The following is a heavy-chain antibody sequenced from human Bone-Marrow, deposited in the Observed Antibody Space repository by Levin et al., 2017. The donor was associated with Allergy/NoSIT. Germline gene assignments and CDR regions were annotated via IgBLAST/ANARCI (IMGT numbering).Heavy chain of an antibody. D-gene: IGHD1-26*01. Sequence: ASVKVSCKASGGTFGTYAIGWVRQAPGQGIEWMGGILPMVGTTKYAQKFQDRVTITADKSTGTAYMELSSLTSEDTAVYYCARDNSGNAFDYWGQGTLVIVSS. CDR1: GGTFGTYA. CDR2: ILPMVGTT. CDR3: ARDNSGNAFDY. V-gene: IGHV1-69*06. J-gene: IGHJ4*02.